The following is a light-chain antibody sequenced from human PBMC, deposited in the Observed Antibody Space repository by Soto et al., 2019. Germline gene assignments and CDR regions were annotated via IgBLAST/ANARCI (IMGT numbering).Light chain of an antibody. J-gene: IGKJ2*01. Sequence: EIVMTQSPGTLSVSPGERATLSCRASQGVGSNLAWYQQRPGQAPRLLIYAAFTRATDIPARFTGRGSGTEFTLTISSLQSEEFAVYFCQQYNNWPLYTFGQGTKLEI. CDR1: QGVGSN. CDR2: AAF. V-gene: IGKV3-15*01. CDR3: QQYNNWPLYT.